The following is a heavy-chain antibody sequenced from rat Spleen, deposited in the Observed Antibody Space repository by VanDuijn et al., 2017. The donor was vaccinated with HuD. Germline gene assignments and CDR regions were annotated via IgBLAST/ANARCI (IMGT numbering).Heavy chain of an antibody. D-gene: IGHD1-11*01. Sequence: EVQLQESGPGLVKPSQSLSLTCSVPGYSITSSYRWNWIRKFPGNRLEWMGYIDSAGTTNYNPSLKSRISISRDTSKNQFFLQVNSVTTEDAGTYYCARSGLRRDYWGQGVMVTVSS. V-gene: IGHV3-3*01. CDR3: ARSGLRRDY. J-gene: IGHJ2*01. CDR1: GYSITSSYR. CDR2: IDSAGTT.